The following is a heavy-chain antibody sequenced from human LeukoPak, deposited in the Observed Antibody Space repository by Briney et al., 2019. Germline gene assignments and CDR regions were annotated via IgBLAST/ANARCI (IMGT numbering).Heavy chain of an antibody. D-gene: IGHD4/OR15-4a*01. Sequence: GGSLRLSCAASGFTFSSYAMSWVRQAPGKGLEWVSTIGATSVATYYADSVKGRFTISRDNSKNTMYLQMSSLRAEDTAVYYRAKIVRLTSAAFDIWGQGTMVTLSS. V-gene: IGHV3-23*01. CDR3: AKIVRLTSAAFDI. CDR1: GFTFSSYA. J-gene: IGHJ3*02. CDR2: IGATSVAT.